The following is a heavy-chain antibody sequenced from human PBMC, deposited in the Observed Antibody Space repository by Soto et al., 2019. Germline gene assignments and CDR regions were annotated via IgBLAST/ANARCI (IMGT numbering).Heavy chain of an antibody. V-gene: IGHV3-21*04. Sequence: GGSLRLSCVASGFSFSTSIMHWVRQAPGKGLEWIAAISSTSTNIYYAGSVKGRFSISRDNPKNSLFLQMNSLRAEDMAVYYCARGIASTSLVSFDVWGQGTMVTVSS. CDR1: GFSFSTSI. D-gene: IGHD1-1*01. J-gene: IGHJ3*01. CDR2: ISSTSTNI. CDR3: ARGIASTSLVSFDV.